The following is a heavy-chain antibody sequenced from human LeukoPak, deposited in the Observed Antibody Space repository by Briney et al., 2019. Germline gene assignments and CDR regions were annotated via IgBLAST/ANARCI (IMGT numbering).Heavy chain of an antibody. J-gene: IGHJ5*02. D-gene: IGHD3-10*01. CDR2: IYYNGDT. V-gene: IGHV4-59*01. CDR1: GGSITGYS. CDR3: VRGPYGSGISNWFDP. Sequence: SETLSLTCSVSGGSITGYSWSWLRQTPGKGLEWIGYIYYNGDTHYNPSLNSRLSMSVDTPNKQFSLNLRSVTAADPAVYYCVRGPYGSGISNWFDPWGQGLLVTVSS.